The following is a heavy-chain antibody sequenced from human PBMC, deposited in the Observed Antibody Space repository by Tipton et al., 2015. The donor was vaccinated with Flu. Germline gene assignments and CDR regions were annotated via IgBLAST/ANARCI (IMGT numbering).Heavy chain of an antibody. Sequence: TLSLTCTVSGASISSSGYSWSWIRQPPGKGLEWIGYIYYSGNTNYNPSLKSRATISVDTAKNQFSLKLSSVTAADTAVYYCARDNLGGAFDYWGQGTLVTVAS. CDR1: GASISSSGYS. CDR2: IYYSGNT. CDR3: ARDNLGGAFDY. V-gene: IGHV4-61*08. D-gene: IGHD1-14*01. J-gene: IGHJ4*02.